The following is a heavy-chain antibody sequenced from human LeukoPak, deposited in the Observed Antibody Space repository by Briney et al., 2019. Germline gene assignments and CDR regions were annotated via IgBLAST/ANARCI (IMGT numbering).Heavy chain of an antibody. Sequence: GGSLRLSCAASGFTVSSNYMSWVRQAPGKGLEWVSVIYSGGSTYYADSVKGRFTISRDNSKNTLYLQMNSLRAEDTAVYYCARDRSKAAMADYWGQGTLVTVSS. D-gene: IGHD5-18*01. CDR3: ARDRSKAAMADY. CDR2: IYSGGST. CDR1: GFTVSSNY. V-gene: IGHV3-66*01. J-gene: IGHJ4*02.